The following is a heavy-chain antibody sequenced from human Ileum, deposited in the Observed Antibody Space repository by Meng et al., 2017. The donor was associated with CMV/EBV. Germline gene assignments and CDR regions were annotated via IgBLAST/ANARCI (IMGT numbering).Heavy chain of an antibody. Sequence: DSATWNWIRQSPSRGLEWLGRTYYRSKWYNNSTVSVKNRITINPDTSQNQFSLQLNSVTPEDTAVYYCARGTTYCDTARCSEYFQQWGQGTLVTVSS. J-gene: IGHJ1*01. V-gene: IGHV6-1*01. CDR2: TYYRSKWYN. CDR1: DSAT. D-gene: IGHD2-21*01. CDR3: ARGTTYCDTARCSEYFQQ.